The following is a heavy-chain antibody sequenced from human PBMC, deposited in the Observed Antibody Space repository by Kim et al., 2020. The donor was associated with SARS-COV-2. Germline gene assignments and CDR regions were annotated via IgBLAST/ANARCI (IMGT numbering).Heavy chain of an antibody. V-gene: IGHV3-33*01. CDR1: GFTFSSYG. CDR3: ARDCKFGSEDWFDP. CDR2: IWYDGSNK. J-gene: IGHJ5*02. Sequence: GGSLRLSCAASGFTFSSYGMHWVRQAPGKGLEWVAVIWYDGSNKYYADSVKGRFTISRDNSKNTLYLQMNSLRAEDTAVYYCARDCKFGSEDWFDPWGQGTLVTVSS. D-gene: IGHD2-15*01.